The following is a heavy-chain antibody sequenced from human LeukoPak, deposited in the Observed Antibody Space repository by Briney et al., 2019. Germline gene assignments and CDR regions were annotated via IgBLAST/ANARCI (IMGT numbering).Heavy chain of an antibody. CDR3: AREGDGYCSSTSCQYYYYYMDV. CDR1: GGTFSSYT. V-gene: IGHV1-69*04. Sequence: SVKVSCKASGGTFSSYTISWVRQAPGQGLEWMGRIIPILGIANYAQKFQGRVTITADKSTSTAYMELSSLRSEDTAVYYCAREGDGYCSSTSCQYYYYYMDVWGRGTTVTVSS. CDR2: IIPILGIA. J-gene: IGHJ6*03. D-gene: IGHD2-2*03.